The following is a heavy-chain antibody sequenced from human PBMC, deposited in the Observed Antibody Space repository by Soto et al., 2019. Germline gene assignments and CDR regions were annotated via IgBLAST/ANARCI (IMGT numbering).Heavy chain of an antibody. CDR3: AREAEEYSGSDY. Sequence: ASVKVSCKASGYTFTSYGISWVRQAPGQGLEWMGWISAYNGNTNYAQKLQGRITMTTDTSTSTAYMDLRSLRSDDTAVYYCAREAEEYSGSDYWGPGTLVTVSS. CDR1: GYTFTSYG. CDR2: ISAYNGNT. D-gene: IGHD3-10*01. V-gene: IGHV1-18*01. J-gene: IGHJ4*02.